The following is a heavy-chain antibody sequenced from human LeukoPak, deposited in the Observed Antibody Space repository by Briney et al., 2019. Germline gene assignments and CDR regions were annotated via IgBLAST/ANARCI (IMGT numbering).Heavy chain of an antibody. V-gene: IGHV4-39*01. Sequence: PSETLSLTCTVSGGSISSNTYYWGWIRQPPGKGLKWIGSIYYRGTTYYNPSLKSRVTMSVDTTNNQFSLKLSSVTAADTAVYYCARPWTYYFDTSGYTFDSWGQGTLVTVSS. CDR3: ARPWTYYFDTSGYTFDS. D-gene: IGHD3-22*01. CDR2: IYYRGTT. J-gene: IGHJ4*02. CDR1: GGSISSNTYY.